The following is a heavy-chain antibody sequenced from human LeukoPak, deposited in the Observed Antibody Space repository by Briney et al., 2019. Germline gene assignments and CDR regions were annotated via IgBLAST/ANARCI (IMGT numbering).Heavy chain of an antibody. Sequence: GESLKISCKSTGYSFTNYWIAWVRQMPGKGLAWMGIIYPGDSDTKYGPSFQGQVTISADKSISTAYLQWSSLKASDTAMYYCARLNIAAGGRRFDYWGQGSLVTVSS. V-gene: IGHV5-51*01. J-gene: IGHJ4*02. CDR2: IYPGDSDT. CDR3: ARLNIAAGGRRFDY. CDR1: GYSFTNYW. D-gene: IGHD2-15*01.